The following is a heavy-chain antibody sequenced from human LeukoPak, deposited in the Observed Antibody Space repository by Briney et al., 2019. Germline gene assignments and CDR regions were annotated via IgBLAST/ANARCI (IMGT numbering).Heavy chain of an antibody. Sequence: GGSLRLSCAASGFTFSSYWMHWVRQAPGKGLVWVSRINSDGSSTSYADSVKGRFTISRDNAKNTLYLRMNSLRAEDTAVYYCARLGYSSWYYFDYWGQGTLVTVSS. CDR1: GFTFSSYW. CDR2: INSDGSST. V-gene: IGHV3-74*01. D-gene: IGHD2-15*01. J-gene: IGHJ4*02. CDR3: ARLGYSSWYYFDY.